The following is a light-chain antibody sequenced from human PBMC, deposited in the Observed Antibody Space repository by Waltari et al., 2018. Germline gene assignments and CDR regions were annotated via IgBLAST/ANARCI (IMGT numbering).Light chain of an antibody. J-gene: IGLJ3*02. CDR3: SSRNGRANEVV. CDR2: GKD. Sequence: SSELTQDPAVSVALGQTIRITCQGDSLRTSYASWYQVKPGQAPVLVIYGKDKRPPGIPDRISGYSSGTTSSLTITGAQAEDEADYYCSSRNGRANEVVFAGGTKVTVL. CDR1: SLRTSY. V-gene: IGLV3-19*01.